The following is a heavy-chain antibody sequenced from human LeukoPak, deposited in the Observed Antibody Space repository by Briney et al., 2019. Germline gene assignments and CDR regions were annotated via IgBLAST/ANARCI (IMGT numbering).Heavy chain of an antibody. CDR1: GDSISTSKSY. V-gene: IGHV4-39*01. Sequence: PSETLSLTCTVSGDSISTSKSYWGWIRQPPLKGLEWIGSIYYTGNTYYNASLKSRVTISVDTSKNQFSLSLTSVTAADTAVYYCARRLVGFRSFDYWGQGTLVTVSS. J-gene: IGHJ4*02. CDR2: IYYTGNT. D-gene: IGHD1-26*01. CDR3: ARRLVGFRSFDY.